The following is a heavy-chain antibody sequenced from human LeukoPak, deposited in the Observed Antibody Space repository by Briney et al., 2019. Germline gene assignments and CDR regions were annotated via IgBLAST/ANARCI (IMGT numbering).Heavy chain of an antibody. CDR1: GFTFSNYA. CDR2: ISGGGGST. Sequence: GGSLRLSCAASGFTFSNYAMSWVRQAPGKGLEWVSAISGGGGSTYYIDSVKGRFTISRDNSKNTLYLQMNSLRAEDTGVYCCAKDGTSTYYYYYGMDVWGQGTTVTVSS. V-gene: IGHV3-23*01. CDR3: AKDGTSTYYYYYGMDV. J-gene: IGHJ6*02. D-gene: IGHD1-26*01.